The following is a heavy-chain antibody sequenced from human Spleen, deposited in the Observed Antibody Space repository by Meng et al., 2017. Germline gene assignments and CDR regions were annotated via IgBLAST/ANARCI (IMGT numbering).Heavy chain of an antibody. CDR1: GGSISTSGYY. D-gene: IGHD6-19*01. CDR3: VRSSGWVRTGFDP. Sequence: QPQLQESGPGLVKPSEALSLACSVSGGSISTSGYYWGWIRQPPGKGLEWIGSIGHSGTTYYTPSLRRRVTVSIDTSKNQFSLEVTSVTAAETAVYYCVRSSGWVRTGFDPWGQGTLVTVSS. CDR2: IGHSGTT. V-gene: IGHV4-39*01. J-gene: IGHJ5*02.